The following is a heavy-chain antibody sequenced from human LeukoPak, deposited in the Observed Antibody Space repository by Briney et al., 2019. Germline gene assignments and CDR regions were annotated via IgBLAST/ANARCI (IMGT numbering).Heavy chain of an antibody. CDR3: ARGRLFGGLTYDAFDI. CDR2: ISSSSSYI. Sequence: PGGSLRLSCAASGFTFSSYSMNWVRQAPGKGLEWVSSISSSSSYIYYADSVKGRFTISRDNAKNSLYLQMNSLRAEDTAVYYCARGRLFGGLTYDAFDIWGQGTMVTVSS. D-gene: IGHD4-23*01. J-gene: IGHJ3*02. CDR1: GFTFSSYS. V-gene: IGHV3-21*01.